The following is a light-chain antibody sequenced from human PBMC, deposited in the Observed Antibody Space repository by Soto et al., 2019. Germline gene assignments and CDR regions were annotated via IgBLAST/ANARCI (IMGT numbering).Light chain of an antibody. CDR3: QQYNSYWT. CDR1: QSISSW. J-gene: IGKJ1*01. Sequence: DLQMTQSPSTLSASVGDRVTITCRASQSISSWLAWYQQKPGKAPKLLIYKASSSESGVPSRFSGSGSETEFTLTISSLQPDDFATYYCQQYNSYWTFGQGTKVEIK. CDR2: KAS. V-gene: IGKV1-5*03.